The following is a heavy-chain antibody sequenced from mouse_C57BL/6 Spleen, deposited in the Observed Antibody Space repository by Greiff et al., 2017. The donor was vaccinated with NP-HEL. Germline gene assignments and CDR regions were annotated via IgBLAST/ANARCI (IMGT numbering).Heavy chain of an antibody. CDR2: IYPGSGST. CDR1: GYTFTSYW. Sequence: VQLQQPGAELVKPGASVKMSCKASGYTFTSYWITWVKQRPGQGLEWIGDIYPGSGSTNYNEKFKSKATLTVDTSSSTAYMQLSSLTSEDSAVYYCARDYDYDGVYWYFDVWGTGTTVTVSS. D-gene: IGHD2-4*01. CDR3: ARDYDYDGVYWYFDV. J-gene: IGHJ1*03. V-gene: IGHV1-55*01.